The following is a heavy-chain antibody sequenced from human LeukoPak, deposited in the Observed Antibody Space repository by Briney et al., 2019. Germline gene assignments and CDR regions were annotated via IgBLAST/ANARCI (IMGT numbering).Heavy chain of an antibody. Sequence: ASEKVSCKASVYTFTRYGISWVRQAPGQGLEWMGWICPYSGDTNYAQKFRDRVTMTTDTSTATAYMELRSLRSDDTAVYYCARDTDYDTSGANDRFFDYWGQGTLVTVSS. J-gene: IGHJ4*02. D-gene: IGHD3-22*01. CDR1: VYTFTRYG. V-gene: IGHV1-18*01. CDR3: ARDTDYDTSGANDRFFDY. CDR2: ICPYSGDT.